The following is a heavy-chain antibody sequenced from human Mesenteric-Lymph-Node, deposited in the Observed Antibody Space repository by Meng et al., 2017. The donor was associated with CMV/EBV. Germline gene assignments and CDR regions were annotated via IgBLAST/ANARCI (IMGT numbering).Heavy chain of an antibody. CDR1: GGSVIESY. V-gene: IGHV4-34*12. D-gene: IGHD3-3*01. Sequence: SETLSLTCSIHGGSVIESYWAWVRQSPERGLEWIAEIMYSGDNTYNPSLRSRVTVSVDQVTNQFTLTLKSVTAADSAIYYCARVNYRILGVVTPAWDSWGQGTLVTVSS. CDR3: ARVNYRILGVVTPAWDS. CDR2: IMYSGDN. J-gene: IGHJ5*01.